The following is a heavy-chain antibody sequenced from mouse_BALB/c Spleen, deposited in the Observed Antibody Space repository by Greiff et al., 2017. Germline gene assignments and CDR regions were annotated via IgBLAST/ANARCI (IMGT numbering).Heavy chain of an antibody. D-gene: IGHD2-4*01. CDR2: ISSGGSYT. J-gene: IGHJ3*01. V-gene: IGHV5-9-4*01. CDR3: ARAPSTMITPFAY. Sequence: EVHLVESGGGLVKPGGSLKLSCAASGFTFSSYAMSWVRQSPEKRLEWVAEISSGGSYTYYPDTVTGRFTISRDNAKNTLYLEMSSLRSEDTAMYYCARAPSTMITPFAYWGQGTLVTVSA. CDR1: GFTFSSYA.